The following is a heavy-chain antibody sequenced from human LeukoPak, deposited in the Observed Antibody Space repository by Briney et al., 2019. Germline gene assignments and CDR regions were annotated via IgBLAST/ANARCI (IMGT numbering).Heavy chain of an antibody. Sequence: TSETLSLTCAVYGGSFSGYYWSWIRQPPGKGLEWIGEINHSGSTNYNPSLKSRVTISVDTSKNQFSLKLSSVTAADTAVYYCARVSSGYYTRYYYYGMDVWGQGTTVTVSS. D-gene: IGHD3-22*01. J-gene: IGHJ6*02. CDR3: ARVSSGYYTRYYYYGMDV. V-gene: IGHV4-34*01. CDR2: INHSGST. CDR1: GGSFSGYY.